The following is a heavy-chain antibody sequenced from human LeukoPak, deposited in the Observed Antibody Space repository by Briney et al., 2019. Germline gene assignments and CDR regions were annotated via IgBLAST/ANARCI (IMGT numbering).Heavy chain of an antibody. CDR2: ITPFNGNT. CDR3: ARYGDDDAFDI. V-gene: IGHV1-45*02. J-gene: IGHJ3*02. Sequence: GAXVKVSCKASGYTFTYRYLHWVRQAPGQALEWMGWITPFNGNTNYAQKFQDRVTITRDTSMRTAYMELSSLRSEDTAMYYCARYGDDDAFDIWGQGTMVTVSS. CDR1: GYTFTYRY. D-gene: IGHD4-17*01.